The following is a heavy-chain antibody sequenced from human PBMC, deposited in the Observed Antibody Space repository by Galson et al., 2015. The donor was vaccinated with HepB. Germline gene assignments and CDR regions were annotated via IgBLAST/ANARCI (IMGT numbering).Heavy chain of an antibody. V-gene: IGHV3-33*01. CDR1: GFTFNTYG. J-gene: IGHJ4*02. CDR3: AREAHIAAPACHDS. Sequence: SLRLSCAASGFTFNTYGMHWVRQAPGKGLEWVALIWSDGSNQYYADSVKGRFTISRDNSRNTLYLQMNSLRAEDTALYYCAREAHIAAPACHDSWGQGTLVTVSS. D-gene: IGHD6-13*01. CDR2: IWSDGSNQ.